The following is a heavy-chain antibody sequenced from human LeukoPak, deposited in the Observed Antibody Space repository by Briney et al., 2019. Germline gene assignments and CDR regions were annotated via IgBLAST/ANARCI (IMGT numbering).Heavy chain of an antibody. D-gene: IGHD3-9*01. V-gene: IGHV3-74*01. CDR2: INSDGSST. CDR1: GFTFSSYG. CDR3: ARGGTYYDILTG. Sequence: GGSLRLSCAASGFTFSSYGMHWVRQAPGKGPVWVSRINSDGSSTSYADSVKGRFTISRDNAKNTLYLQMNSLRAEDTAVYYCARGGTYYDILTGWGQGTLVTVSS. J-gene: IGHJ4*02.